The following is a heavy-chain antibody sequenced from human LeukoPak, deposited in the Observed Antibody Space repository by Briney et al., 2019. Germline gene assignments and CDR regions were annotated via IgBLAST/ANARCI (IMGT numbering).Heavy chain of an antibody. D-gene: IGHD2-2*01. CDR1: GGTFSSYA. J-gene: IGHJ4*02. V-gene: IGHV1-69*05. Sequence: SVKVSRKASGGTFSSYAISWVRQAPGQGLEWMGGIIPIFGTASYAQKFQGRVTITTDESTSTAYMELSSLRSEDTAVYYCAPDCSSTSCYGYWGQGTLVTVSS. CDR2: IIPIFGTA. CDR3: APDCSSTSCYGY.